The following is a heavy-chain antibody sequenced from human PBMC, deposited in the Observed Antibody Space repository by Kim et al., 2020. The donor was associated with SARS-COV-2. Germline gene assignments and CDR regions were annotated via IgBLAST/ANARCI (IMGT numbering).Heavy chain of an antibody. J-gene: IGHJ6*03. D-gene: IGHD6-13*01. CDR1: GGSISSYY. V-gene: IGHV4-59*01. CDR3: ARVKGYSSSWYLGDYYYYYMDV. CDR2: IYYSGST. Sequence: SETLSLTCTVSGGSISSYYWSWIRQPPGKGLEWIGYIYYSGSTNYNPSLKSRVTISVDTSKNQFSLKLSSVTAADTAVYYCARVKGYSSSWYLGDYYYYYMDVWGKGTTVTVSS.